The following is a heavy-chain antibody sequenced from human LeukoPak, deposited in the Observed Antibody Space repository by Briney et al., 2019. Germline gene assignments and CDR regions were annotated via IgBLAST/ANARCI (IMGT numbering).Heavy chain of an antibody. D-gene: IGHD4-17*01. J-gene: IGHJ4*02. CDR3: AKDYGDSKYYFDY. CDR2: ISGSGGST. CDR1: GFTFSSYA. Sequence: HPGGSLRLSCAASGFTFSSYAMSWVRQAPGKGLEWVSAISGSGGSTYYADSVKGRFTISRDNSKNTLYLQMNSLRAEDTAVYYCAKDYGDSKYYFDYWGQGTLVTVSS. V-gene: IGHV3-23*01.